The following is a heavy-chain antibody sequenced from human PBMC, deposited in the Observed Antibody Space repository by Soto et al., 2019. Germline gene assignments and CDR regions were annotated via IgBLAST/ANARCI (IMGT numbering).Heavy chain of an antibody. CDR1: GFTFSNYG. D-gene: IGHD2-21*01. Sequence: EVQLVESGGGLVQPGGSLRLSCVASGFTFSNYGMNWVRQGPGKGLEWLSSISKSGSSTKYADSVKGRFTISRDNAKNSLYLQMNSLRDDDIAVYYCARDVYCVSYTCSFLPDGWGQGTTVTVSS. CDR2: ISKSGSST. V-gene: IGHV3-48*02. J-gene: IGHJ6*02. CDR3: ARDVYCVSYTCSFLPDG.